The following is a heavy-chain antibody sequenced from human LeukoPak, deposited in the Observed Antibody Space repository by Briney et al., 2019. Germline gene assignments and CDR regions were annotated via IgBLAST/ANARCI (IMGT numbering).Heavy chain of an antibody. CDR2: ISSSSNYI. D-gene: IGHD6-19*01. CDR1: GFTFSSYS. Sequence: GGSLRLSCAASGFTFSSYSMNWVRQAPGKGLEWVSSISSSSNYIYYADSVKGRFTISRDNAKNPLYLQMNSLRAEDTAVYYCARPERIAVAGLPDYWGQGTLVTVSS. J-gene: IGHJ4*02. V-gene: IGHV3-21*01. CDR3: ARPERIAVAGLPDY.